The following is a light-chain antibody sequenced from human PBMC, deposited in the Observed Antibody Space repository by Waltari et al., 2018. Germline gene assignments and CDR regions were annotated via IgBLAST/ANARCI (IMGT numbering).Light chain of an antibody. V-gene: IGKV1-8*01. CDR1: QGISSY. CDR2: AAS. CDR3: QQYYSYPPLFT. Sequence: AIRMTQSPSSLSASTGDRVTITCRASQGISSYLAWYQQKPGKDPKRLIYAASTLQSGVPSRFSGSGTGTEFTLTISCLQSEDFATYYCQQYYSYPPLFTFGPGTKVDIK. J-gene: IGKJ3*01.